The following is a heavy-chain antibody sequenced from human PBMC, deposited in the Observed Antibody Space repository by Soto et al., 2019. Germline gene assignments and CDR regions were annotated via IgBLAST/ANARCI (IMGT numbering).Heavy chain of an antibody. D-gene: IGHD2-21*02. CDR1: GGTFSNSG. J-gene: IGHJ4*02. CDR3: ARAHILVSVTLHENYFDS. Sequence: SVKVSCKASGGTFSNSGISWVRQAPGQGLEWMGGIIPIFDTTNYAQKLQGRITIIADESTNTVYMELSNLRSADTGVYYCARAHILVSVTLHENYFDSWGQGTLVTVSS. V-gene: IGHV1-69*13. CDR2: IIPIFDTT.